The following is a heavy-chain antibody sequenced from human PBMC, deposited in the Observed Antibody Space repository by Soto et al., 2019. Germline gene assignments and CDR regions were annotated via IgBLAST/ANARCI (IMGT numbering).Heavy chain of an antibody. J-gene: IGHJ6*02. D-gene: IGHD3-10*01. Sequence: PSQTLSLTCAISGDSVSSNSAAWNCSSQSPSRGLEWLGRTYYRSKWYNDYAVSVKSRITINPDTSKNQFSLQLNSVTPEDTAVYYCARDIKTYYYYRMDVWGQGTTVTVSS. CDR3: ARDIKTYYYYRMDV. V-gene: IGHV6-1*01. CDR2: TYYRSKWYN. CDR1: GDSVSSNSAA.